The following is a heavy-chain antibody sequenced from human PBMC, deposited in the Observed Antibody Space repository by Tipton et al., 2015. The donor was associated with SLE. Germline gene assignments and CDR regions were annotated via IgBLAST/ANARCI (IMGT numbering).Heavy chain of an antibody. CDR2: VYSSGFS. CDR3: ARVGHGFDDSGYNSHYFFYMDV. D-gene: IGHD3-22*01. V-gene: IGHV4-59*01. Sequence: TLSLTCTVSGDSINGYYWTWIRQPPGKGLEWVGYVYSSGFSDYNPSLRSRVTISLDTSKNQFSLRLSSATAAGTAVYYCARVGHGFDDSGYNSHYFFYMDVWGQGTTVTVSS. J-gene: IGHJ6*03. CDR1: GDSINGYY.